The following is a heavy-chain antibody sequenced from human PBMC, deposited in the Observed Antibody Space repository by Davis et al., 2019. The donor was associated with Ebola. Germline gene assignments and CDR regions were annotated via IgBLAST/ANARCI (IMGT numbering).Heavy chain of an antibody. D-gene: IGHD3-10*01. V-gene: IGHV3-9*01. CDR3: VKDVSFGYGSGRYYFDY. CDR2: ISWNRVII. Sequence: SLKISCAASGFTFDDYAIHWVRQAPGKGLEWVSGISWNRVIIGYADSVKGRFTISRDNAKKSLYLQMNSLRPEDTALYYCVKDVSFGYGSGRYYFDYWGQGTLVTVFS. J-gene: IGHJ4*02. CDR1: GFTFDDYA.